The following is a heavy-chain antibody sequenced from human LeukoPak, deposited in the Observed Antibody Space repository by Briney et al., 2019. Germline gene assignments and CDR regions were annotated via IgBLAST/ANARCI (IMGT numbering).Heavy chain of an antibody. CDR2: IYLGDSDT. Sequence: GESLKISCQGSGYSFPSYWIGWVRQMPGKGLECMGVIYLGDSDTRYSPSFQGQVTISADKSISTAYLQWSSLKASGTAMYYCARLPYCGGDCYPNWFDPWGQGTLVTVSS. V-gene: IGHV5-51*01. CDR1: GYSFPSYW. D-gene: IGHD2-21*02. CDR3: ARLPYCGGDCYPNWFDP. J-gene: IGHJ5*02.